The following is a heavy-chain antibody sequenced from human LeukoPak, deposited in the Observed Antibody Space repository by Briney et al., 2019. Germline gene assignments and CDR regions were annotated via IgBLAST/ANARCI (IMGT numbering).Heavy chain of an antibody. Sequence: SETLSLTCTVSGGSISSYYWSWIRQPPGKGLEWNGYIYYSGSTNYNPSLKSRVTISVDTSKNQFSLKLSSVTAADTAVYYCARNHYYDSSGYYGGFDYWGQGTLVTVSS. J-gene: IGHJ4*02. CDR1: GGSISSYY. D-gene: IGHD3-22*01. CDR2: IYYSGST. V-gene: IGHV4-59*01. CDR3: ARNHYYDSSGYYGGFDY.